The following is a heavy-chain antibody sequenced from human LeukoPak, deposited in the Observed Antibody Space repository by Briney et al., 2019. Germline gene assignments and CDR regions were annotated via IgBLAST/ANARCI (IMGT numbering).Heavy chain of an antibody. J-gene: IGHJ4*02. D-gene: IGHD2-15*01. CDR1: GYTFTSYA. CDR3: ARDPDSDVVVVAATRRGFD. Sequence: ASVKVSCKASGYTFTSYAISWVRQAPGQGLEWMGGIIPIFGTANYAQKFQGRVTITADESTSTAYMELSSLRSEDTAVYYCARDPDSDVVVVAATRRGFDWGQGTLVTVSS. CDR2: IIPIFGTA. V-gene: IGHV1-69*13.